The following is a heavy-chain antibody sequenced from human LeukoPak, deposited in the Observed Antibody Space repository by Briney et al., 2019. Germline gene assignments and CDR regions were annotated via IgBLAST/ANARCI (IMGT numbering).Heavy chain of an antibody. J-gene: IGHJ4*02. Sequence: SVKVSCKASGGTFSSYAISWVRQAPGQGLEWMGGIIPIFGTANYAQKFQGRVSITADESTSTAYMELSSLRSEDTAVYYCAGGRYSSSWYQYWGQGTLVTVSS. CDR1: GGTFSSYA. CDR2: IIPIFGTA. CDR3: AGGRYSSSWYQY. D-gene: IGHD6-13*01. V-gene: IGHV1-69*01.